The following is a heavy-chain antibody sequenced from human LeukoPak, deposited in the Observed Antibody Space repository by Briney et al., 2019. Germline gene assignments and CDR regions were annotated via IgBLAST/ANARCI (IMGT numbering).Heavy chain of an antibody. CDR2: INPNSGGT. J-gene: IGHJ6*02. CDR1: GYTFTGYY. D-gene: IGHD2-15*01. V-gene: IGHV1-2*06. CDR3: ATGVAYYYGMDV. Sequence: ASVTVSFKASGYTFTGYYMHWVRQAPGQGLEWMGRINPNSGGTNYAQKFQGRVTMTRDTSISTAYMELSRLRSDDTAVYYCATGVAYYYGMDVWGQGTTVTVSS.